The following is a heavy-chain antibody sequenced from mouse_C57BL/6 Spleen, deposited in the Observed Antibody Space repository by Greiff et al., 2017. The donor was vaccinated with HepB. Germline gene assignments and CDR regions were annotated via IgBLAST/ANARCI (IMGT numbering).Heavy chain of an antibody. Sequence: VQLQQSGPELVKPGASVKISCKASGYTFTDYYINWVKQRPGQGLEWIGWIFPGSGSTYYNEKFKGKATLTVDKSSSTAYMLLSSLTSEDSAVYFCARRYYYGSSYSWYFDVWGTGTTVTVSS. J-gene: IGHJ1*03. CDR3: ARRYYYGSSYSWYFDV. D-gene: IGHD1-1*01. CDR2: IFPGSGST. CDR1: GYTFTDYY. V-gene: IGHV1-75*01.